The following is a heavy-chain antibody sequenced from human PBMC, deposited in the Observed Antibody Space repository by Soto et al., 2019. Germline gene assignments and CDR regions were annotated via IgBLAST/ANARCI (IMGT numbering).Heavy chain of an antibody. D-gene: IGHD4-17*01. CDR1: GGSISSYY. J-gene: IGHJ4*02. CDR2: IYYSGST. V-gene: IGHV4-59*08. CDR3: ARRYGGILDY. Sequence: PSETLSVTCTVSGGSISSYYWSWIRQPPGKGLEWIGYIYYSGSTNYNPSLKSRVTISVDTSKNQFSLKLSSVTAADTAVYYCARRYGGILDYWGQGTLVTVS.